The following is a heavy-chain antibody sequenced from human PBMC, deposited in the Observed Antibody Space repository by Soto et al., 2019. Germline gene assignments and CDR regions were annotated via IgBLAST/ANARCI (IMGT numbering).Heavy chain of an antibody. J-gene: IGHJ6*02. D-gene: IGHD3-9*01. CDR3: ARTQNYDILTGYYEYYYGMDV. CDR1: GYTFTSYG. Sequence: ASVKVSCKASGYTFTSYGISWVRQAPGQGLEWMGWISAYNGNTNYAQKLQGRVTMTTDTSTSTAYMELRSLRSDDTAVYYCARTQNYDILTGYYEYYYGMDVWGQGTTVTVS. CDR2: ISAYNGNT. V-gene: IGHV1-18*01.